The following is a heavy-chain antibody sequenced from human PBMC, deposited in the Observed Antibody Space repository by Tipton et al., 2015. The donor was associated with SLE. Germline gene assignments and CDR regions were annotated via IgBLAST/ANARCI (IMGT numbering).Heavy chain of an antibody. CDR3: ARLWWLQYYFDY. CDR1: GGSFSGYY. Sequence: TLSLTCAVYGGSFSGYYWSWIRQPPGKGLEWIGEINHSGSTNYNPSLKSRVTISVDTSKNQFSLKLSSVTAADTAVYYCARLWWLQYYFDYWGQGTLVTVSS. D-gene: IGHD2-8*02. CDR2: INHSGST. J-gene: IGHJ4*02. V-gene: IGHV4-34*01.